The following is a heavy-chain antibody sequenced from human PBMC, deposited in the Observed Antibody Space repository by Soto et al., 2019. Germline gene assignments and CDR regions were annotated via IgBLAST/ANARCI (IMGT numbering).Heavy chain of an antibody. CDR3: ARSFNDWTTYFDY. CDR2: LYTGGSA. J-gene: IGHJ4*02. CDR1: GFSVTDHY. D-gene: IGHD3-9*01. V-gene: IGHV3-53*01. Sequence: LRLSCAASGFSVTDHYMTWVRQAPGKGLEWVSVLYTGGSAYYGDSVKGRFTISRDSSTNTLYLQMNSLKVGDAAFYFCARSFNDWTTYFDYWSEGTLVTVSS.